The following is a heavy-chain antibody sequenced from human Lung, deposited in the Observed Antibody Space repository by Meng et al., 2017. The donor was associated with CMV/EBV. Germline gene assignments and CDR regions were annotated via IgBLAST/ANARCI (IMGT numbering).Heavy chain of an antibody. J-gene: IGHJ6*02. CDR1: GGSIRSTDYY. CDR2: IFYTGNA. CDR3: ARDLGGAPYSGMDV. Sequence: SETLSLXCTVSGGSIRSTDYYWGWIRQPPGKGLEWIGNIFYTGNAYRNPSLKSRVTISVDTSKNHFSLKMSSVTAADTGVYYCARDLGGAPYSGMDVWGLGTTVTVSS. D-gene: IGHD1-26*01. V-gene: IGHV4-39*07.